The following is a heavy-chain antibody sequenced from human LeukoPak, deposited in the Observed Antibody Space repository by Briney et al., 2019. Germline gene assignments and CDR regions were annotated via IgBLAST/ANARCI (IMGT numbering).Heavy chain of an antibody. CDR1: GFTVSSNY. Sequence: GGSLRLSCAASGFTVSSNYMSWVRQAPGKGLEWVSVIYSGGSTYYADSVKGRFTISRDNSKNTLYLQMNSLRAEDTAVYYCAKSPPPAHCSSTSCYYAFDIWGQGTMVTVSS. J-gene: IGHJ3*02. D-gene: IGHD2-2*01. CDR3: AKSPPPAHCSSTSCYYAFDI. V-gene: IGHV3-66*01. CDR2: IYSGGST.